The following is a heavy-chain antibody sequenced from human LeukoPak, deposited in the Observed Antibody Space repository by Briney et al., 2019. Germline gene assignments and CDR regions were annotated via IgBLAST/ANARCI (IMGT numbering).Heavy chain of an antibody. Sequence: PSETLSLTCTVSSGSISSSSYYWGWIRQPPGKGLEWIGSIYYSGNTYYNPSLKSRVTISVDTSKNQFSLKLSSVTAADTAIYYCARGLHISSWYPPDYWGQGILVTVSS. D-gene: IGHD6-13*01. V-gene: IGHV4-39*07. CDR2: IYYSGNT. CDR3: ARGLHISSWYPPDY. J-gene: IGHJ4*02. CDR1: SGSISSSSYY.